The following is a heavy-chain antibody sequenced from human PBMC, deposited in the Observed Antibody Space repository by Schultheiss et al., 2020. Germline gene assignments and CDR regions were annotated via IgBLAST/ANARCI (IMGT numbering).Heavy chain of an antibody. D-gene: IGHD3-16*01. CDR1: GFAFSYYF. J-gene: IGHJ4*02. CDR3: ARDFIMITFGGPGDY. V-gene: IGHV3-11*05. Sequence: GGSLRLSCAASGFAFSYYFMSWIRQAPGKGMEWVAYISSTGRNTNYADSVKGRFAISRDNAKNSLYLQMNTLRADDTAVYYCARDFIMITFGGPGDYWGQGALVIVSS. CDR2: ISSTGRNT.